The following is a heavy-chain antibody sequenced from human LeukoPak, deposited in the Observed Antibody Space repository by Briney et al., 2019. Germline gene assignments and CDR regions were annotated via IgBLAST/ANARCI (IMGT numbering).Heavy chain of an antibody. CDR2: IYYSGST. Sequence: SGTLSLTCTVSGGSISSSSYYWGWIRQPPGKGLEWIGSIYYSGSTYYNPSLKSRVTISVDTSKNQFSLKLSSVTAADTAVYYCARHSLGGRGWFHDYWGQGTLVTVSS. CDR1: GGSISSSSYY. J-gene: IGHJ4*02. D-gene: IGHD3-16*01. V-gene: IGHV4-39*01. CDR3: ARHSLGGRGWFHDY.